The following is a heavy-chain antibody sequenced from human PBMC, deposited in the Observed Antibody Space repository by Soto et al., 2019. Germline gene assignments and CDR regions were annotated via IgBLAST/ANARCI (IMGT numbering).Heavy chain of an antibody. J-gene: IGHJ3*02. Sequence: AASVKVSCKASGYTFTSYAMHWVRQAPGQRLEWMGWINAGNGNTKYSQKFQGRVTITRDTSASTAYMELSSLRSEDTAVYYCARALLISRAPHAFDIWGQGTMVTVSS. CDR1: GYTFTSYA. V-gene: IGHV1-3*01. CDR2: INAGNGNT. D-gene: IGHD2-21*01. CDR3: ARALLISRAPHAFDI.